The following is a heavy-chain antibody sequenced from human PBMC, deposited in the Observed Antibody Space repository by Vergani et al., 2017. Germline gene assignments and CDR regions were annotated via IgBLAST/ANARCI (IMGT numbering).Heavy chain of an antibody. CDR3: ARWAGWSYGMDV. CDR1: GGSISSGDYY. D-gene: IGHD3-3*01. CDR2: IYYSGST. V-gene: IGHV4-30-4*01. J-gene: IGHJ6*02. Sequence: QVQLQESGPGLVKPSQTLSLTCTVSGGSISSGDYYWSWIRQPPGKGLEWIGYIYYSGSTNYNPSLKSRVTISVDTSKKQFSLKLSSVTAADTAVYYCARWAGWSYGMDVWGQGTTVTVSS.